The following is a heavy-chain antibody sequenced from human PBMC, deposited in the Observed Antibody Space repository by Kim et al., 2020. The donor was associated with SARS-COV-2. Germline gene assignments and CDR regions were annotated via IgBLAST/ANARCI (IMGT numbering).Heavy chain of an antibody. J-gene: IGHJ1*01. Sequence: SVKGRFTISRDNAKNTLYLQINSLRADDTAGYYCARSGDYEISCYYGFFHHWGQGARVTVSS. V-gene: IGHV3-74*01. D-gene: IGHD3-22*01. CDR3: ARSGDYEISCYYGFFHH.